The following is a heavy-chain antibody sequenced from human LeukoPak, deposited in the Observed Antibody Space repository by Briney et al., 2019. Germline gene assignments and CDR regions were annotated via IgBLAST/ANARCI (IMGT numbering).Heavy chain of an antibody. Sequence: GGSLRLSCSASGFTFSIYPMHWVRQAPGKGLEYVSTIFTNGDTTSYAASVKGRFTTSRDDSKNTLYLQMSSLRPEDTAVYYCVKSPSVGLDVWGQGATVTVPS. CDR2: IFTNGDTT. CDR3: VKSPSVGLDV. CDR1: GFTFSIYP. V-gene: IGHV3-64D*09. J-gene: IGHJ6*02.